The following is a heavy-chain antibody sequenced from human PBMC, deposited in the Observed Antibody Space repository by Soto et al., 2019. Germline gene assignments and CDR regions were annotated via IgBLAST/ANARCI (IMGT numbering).Heavy chain of an antibody. Sequence: GGSLRLSCAASGFSFSLYSLNWVRQAPGKGLEWVSSISGNGVYIYYADSVKGRFTISRDNAKNSLNLQMNSLRVEDTAVYYCARDVANGKHSYDYWGQGTVVTVSS. CDR1: GFSFSLYS. V-gene: IGHV3-21*01. D-gene: IGHD1-26*01. J-gene: IGHJ4*02. CDR2: ISGNGVYI. CDR3: ARDVANGKHSYDY.